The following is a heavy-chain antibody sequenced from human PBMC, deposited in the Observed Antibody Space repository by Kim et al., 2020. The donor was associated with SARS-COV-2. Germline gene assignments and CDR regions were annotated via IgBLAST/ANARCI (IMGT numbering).Heavy chain of an antibody. J-gene: IGHJ6*02. V-gene: IGHV1-46*01. Sequence: ASVKVSCKASGYTFTSYYMHWVRQAPGQGLEWMGIINPSGGSTSYAQKFQGRVTMTRDTSTSTVYMELSSLRSEDTAVYYCARELRIAAAVFGMDVWGQGTTVTVSS. CDR1: GYTFTSYY. D-gene: IGHD6-13*01. CDR2: INPSGGST. CDR3: ARELRIAAAVFGMDV.